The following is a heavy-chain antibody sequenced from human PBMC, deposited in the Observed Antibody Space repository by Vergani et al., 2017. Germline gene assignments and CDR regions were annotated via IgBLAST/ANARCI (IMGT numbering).Heavy chain of an antibody. CDR1: GGTLSSYA. CDR3: ARVNDFWSGYYSGVYYYYYMDV. V-gene: IGHV1-69*01. CDR2: IIPIFGTA. J-gene: IGHJ6*03. Sequence: QVQLVQSGAEVKKPGSSVKVSCKASGGTLSSYAISWVRQAPGQGLEWMGGIIPIFGTANYAQKFQGRVTITADESTSTAYMELSSLRSEDTAVYYCARVNDFWSGYYSGVYYYYYMDVWGKGTTVTVSS. D-gene: IGHD3-3*01.